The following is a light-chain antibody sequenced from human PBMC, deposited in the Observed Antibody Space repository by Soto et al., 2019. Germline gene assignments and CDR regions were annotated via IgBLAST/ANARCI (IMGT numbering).Light chain of an antibody. CDR1: QKISNY. V-gene: IGKV1-39*01. CDR3: QQSYSSPFT. J-gene: IGKJ3*01. CDR2: AAS. Sequence: DIQMTQSPSSLSASVGDRVTIPCRTSQKISNYLNWYQQKPGKAPQLLIYAASSLQSGVPSRFSGSRSGTDFTRTLSGLQPEDFATYYCQQSYSSPFTFGPGTKVEMK.